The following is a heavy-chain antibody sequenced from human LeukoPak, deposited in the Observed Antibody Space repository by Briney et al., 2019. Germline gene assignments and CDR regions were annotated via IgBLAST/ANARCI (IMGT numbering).Heavy chain of an antibody. CDR3: ARARGYCSGGSCYVYYFDY. V-gene: IGHV3-7*01. J-gene: IGHJ4*02. Sequence: GGSLRLSCAASGFTFDAYGMSWVRQVPGKGLEWVASIQQDGSEKYYVDSVKGRFTISRDNAQSSLYLQMNNLRAEDTAVYYCARARGYCSGGSCYVYYFDYWGQGTLVTVSS. CDR1: GFTFDAYG. D-gene: IGHD2-15*01. CDR2: IQQDGSEK.